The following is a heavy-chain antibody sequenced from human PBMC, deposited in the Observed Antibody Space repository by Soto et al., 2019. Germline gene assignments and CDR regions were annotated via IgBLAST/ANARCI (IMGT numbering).Heavy chain of an antibody. CDR1: GFTFSNYA. J-gene: IGHJ4*02. CDR3: AILNPYDSSGYPY. V-gene: IGHV3-23*01. CDR2: ISGSGDST. Sequence: GSLRLSFATSGFTFSNYAMSWVRQAPGKGLEWVSAISGSGDSTYYTDSVKGRFTISRDNSKNTLYLQMNNLRAEDTAVYYCAILNPYDSSGYPYWGQGTLVTVSS. D-gene: IGHD3-22*01.